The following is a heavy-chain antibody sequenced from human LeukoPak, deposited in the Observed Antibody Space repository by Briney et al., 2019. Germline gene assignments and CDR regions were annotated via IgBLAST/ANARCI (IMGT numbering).Heavy chain of an antibody. CDR2: INHSGST. V-gene: IGHV4-34*01. J-gene: IGHJ5*02. CDR3: ARGPYIAAAGTSWFDP. Sequence: SETLSLTCAVYGGSFSGYYWSWTRQPPGKGLEWIGEINHSGSTNYNPSLKSRVTISVDTSKNQFSLKLCSVTAADTAVYYCARGPYIAAAGTSWFDPWGQGTLVTVSS. D-gene: IGHD6-13*01. CDR1: GGSFSGYY.